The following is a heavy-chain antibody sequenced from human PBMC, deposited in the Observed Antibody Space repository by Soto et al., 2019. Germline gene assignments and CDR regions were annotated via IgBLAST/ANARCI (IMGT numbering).Heavy chain of an antibody. CDR1: GFTFSSYV. CDR3: AKSNSGWYDFDY. J-gene: IGHJ4*02. D-gene: IGHD6-19*01. V-gene: IGHV3-23*01. CDR2: TSGSGDST. Sequence: GGSLRLSCAASGFTFSSYVMSWVRQAPGKGLEWVSGTSGSGDSTKYADSAKGRFTISRDNSKNMVYLQMNSLRAEDTAVYRCAKSNSGWYDFDYWGQGTLVTVSS.